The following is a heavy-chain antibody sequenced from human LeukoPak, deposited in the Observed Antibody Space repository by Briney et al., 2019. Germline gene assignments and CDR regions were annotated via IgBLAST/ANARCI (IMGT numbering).Heavy chain of an antibody. Sequence: SDTLSLTRAVYGGSFSGYYWSCVRQPPGKGLEWGGEINHSGNTNYNPSLKSRVTISVNTSKNQFSLKLSSVTAAHTAVYYCARDLYADIVATTLNWFDPWGQGTLVTVSS. J-gene: IGHJ5*02. D-gene: IGHD5-12*01. CDR1: GGSFSGYY. CDR2: INHSGNT. CDR3: ARDLYADIVATTLNWFDP. V-gene: IGHV4-34*01.